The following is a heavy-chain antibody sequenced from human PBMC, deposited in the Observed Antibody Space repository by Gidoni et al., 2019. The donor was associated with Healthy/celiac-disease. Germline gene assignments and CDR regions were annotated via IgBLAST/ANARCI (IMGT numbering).Heavy chain of an antibody. J-gene: IGHJ6*02. CDR2: MNPNSGNT. Sequence: QVQLVQSGAEVKKPGASVKVSCKASGYTFTSYDINWVRQATGQGLEWMGWMNPNSGNTGYAQKFQGRVTMTRNTSISTAYMELSSLRSEDTAVYYCARGQEGMVRGRRYYYGMDVWGQGTTVTVSS. CDR1: GYTFTSYD. CDR3: ARGQEGMVRGRRYYYGMDV. D-gene: IGHD3-10*01. V-gene: IGHV1-8*01.